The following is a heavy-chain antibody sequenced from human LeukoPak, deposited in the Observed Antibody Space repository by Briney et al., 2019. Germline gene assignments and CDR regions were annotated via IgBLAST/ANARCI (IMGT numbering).Heavy chain of an antibody. Sequence: GASLRLSCAASGFTFGSYAMSWVRQAPGKGLEWVSAISGSGGSTYYADSVKGRFTISRDNSKNTLYLQMNSLRAEDTAVYYCAKYCSGGSCYWYYYYSMDVWGQGTTVTVSS. V-gene: IGHV3-23*01. D-gene: IGHD2-15*01. CDR2: ISGSGGST. CDR1: GFTFGSYA. J-gene: IGHJ6*02. CDR3: AKYCSGGSCYWYYYYSMDV.